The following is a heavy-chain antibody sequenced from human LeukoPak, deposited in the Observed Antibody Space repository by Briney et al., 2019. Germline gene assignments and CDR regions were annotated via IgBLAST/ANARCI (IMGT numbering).Heavy chain of an antibody. CDR2: MCYSGGT. J-gene: IGHJ5*02. CDR3: ARRVVESAVITERIWFDP. Sequence: SETLSLTCTVAGDSISSYCRSRVRQAPGKGLEWIGSMCYSGGTNYNPSLKRRVTISIDSSKNQCSLKLSSVTAADTAVYYCARRVVESAVITERIWFDPRGEGGLVTVCS. CDR1: GDSISSYC. D-gene: IGHD4-11*01. V-gene: IGHV4-59*08.